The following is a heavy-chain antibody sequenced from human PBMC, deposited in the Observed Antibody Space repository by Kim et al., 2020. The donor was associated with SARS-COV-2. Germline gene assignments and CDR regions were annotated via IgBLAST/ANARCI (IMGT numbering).Heavy chain of an antibody. V-gene: IGHV1-3*01. CDR1: GYTFTSYA. CDR2: INAGNGNT. CDR3: ARDGPGELLRYYFDY. J-gene: IGHJ4*02. Sequence: ASVKVSCKASGYTFTSYAMHWVRQAPGQRLEWMGWINAGNGNTKYSQKFQGRVTITRDTSASTAYMELSSLRSEDTAVYYCARDGPGELLRYYFDYWGQGTLVTVSS. D-gene: IGHD3-10*01.